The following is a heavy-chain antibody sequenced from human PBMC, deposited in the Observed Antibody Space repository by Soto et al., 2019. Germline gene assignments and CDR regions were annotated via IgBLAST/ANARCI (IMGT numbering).Heavy chain of an antibody. CDR3: TTAGKYSSSWHPTDY. CDR2: IKSKTDGGTT. V-gene: IGHV3-15*01. D-gene: IGHD6-13*01. J-gene: IGHJ4*02. CDR1: GFTFGNAW. Sequence: GGPLRLSWGAFGFTFGNAWGSWIRQAPGKGLEWVGRIKSKTDGGTTDYAAPVKGRFTISRDDSKNTLYLQMNSLKTEDTAVYYCTTAGKYSSSWHPTDYWGQGTLVTSPQ.